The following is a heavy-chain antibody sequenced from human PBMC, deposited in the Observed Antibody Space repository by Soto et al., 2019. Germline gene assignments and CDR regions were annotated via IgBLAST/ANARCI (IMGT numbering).Heavy chain of an antibody. CDR2: IYYSGST. J-gene: IGHJ6*03. D-gene: IGHD4-4*01. CDR1: GGSISSYY. V-gene: IGHV4-59*01. Sequence: SETLSLTCTVSGGSISSYYWSWIRQPPGKGLEWVGYIYYSGSTNYNPSLKSRVTISVDTSKNQFSLKLSSVTAADTAVYYCARDRVYSNYFLVLGYYYYYMHVWGTATTGTVS. CDR3: ARDRVYSNYFLVLGYYYYYMHV.